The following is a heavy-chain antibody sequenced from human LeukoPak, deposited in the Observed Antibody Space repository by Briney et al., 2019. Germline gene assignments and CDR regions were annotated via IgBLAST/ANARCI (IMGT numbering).Heavy chain of an antibody. Sequence: SETLSLTCAVYGGSFSGYYWSWIRQPAGKGLEWIGRIYTSGSTNYNPSLKSRVTMSVDTSKNQFSLKLSSVTAADTAVYYCARDSSSWLLKFDPWGQGTLVTVSS. J-gene: IGHJ5*02. D-gene: IGHD6-13*01. CDR1: GGSFSGYY. CDR2: IYTSGST. V-gene: IGHV4-4*07. CDR3: ARDSSSWLLKFDP.